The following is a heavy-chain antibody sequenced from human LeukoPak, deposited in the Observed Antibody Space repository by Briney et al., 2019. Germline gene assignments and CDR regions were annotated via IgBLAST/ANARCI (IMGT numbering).Heavy chain of an antibody. Sequence: GRSLRLSCAASGFTFDDYAMHWVRHAPGKGLEWVSGISWNSGSIGYADSVKGRFTISRDNAKNSLYLQMNSLRAEDMALYYCAKAPSGSLERGLYYFDYWGQGTLVTVSS. CDR2: ISWNSGSI. D-gene: IGHD1-26*01. CDR1: GFTFDDYA. V-gene: IGHV3-9*03. J-gene: IGHJ4*02. CDR3: AKAPSGSLERGLYYFDY.